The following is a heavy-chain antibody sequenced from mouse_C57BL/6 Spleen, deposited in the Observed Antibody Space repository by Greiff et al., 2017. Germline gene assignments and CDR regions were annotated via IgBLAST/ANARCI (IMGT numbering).Heavy chain of an antibody. J-gene: IGHJ2*01. Sequence: EVKVEESGGGLVQPGGSMKLSCVASGFTFSNYWMNWVRQSPEKGLEWVAQIRLKSDNYATHYAESVKGRFTISRDDCKSSVYLQMNNLRAEDTGIYYCTGVLRYPYYFDYWGQGTTLTVSS. CDR3: TGVLRYPYYFDY. V-gene: IGHV6-3*01. CDR2: IRLKSDNYAT. D-gene: IGHD1-1*01. CDR1: GFTFSNYW.